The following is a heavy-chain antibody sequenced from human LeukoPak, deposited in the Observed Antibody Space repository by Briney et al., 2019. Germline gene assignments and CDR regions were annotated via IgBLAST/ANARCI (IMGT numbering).Heavy chain of an antibody. CDR1: GFTFSSYW. CDR2: TKQDGSQK. V-gene: IGHV3-7*01. J-gene: IGHJ4*02. Sequence: PGGSLRLSCAASGFTFSSYWMSWVRQAPGRGLEWVASTKQDGSQKHYVDSVKGRFTISRDNAENSLYLQMNSLRAEDTAVYYCARLFRDVTTFDYWGQGTLVTVSS. D-gene: IGHD1-1*01. CDR3: ARLFRDVTTFDY.